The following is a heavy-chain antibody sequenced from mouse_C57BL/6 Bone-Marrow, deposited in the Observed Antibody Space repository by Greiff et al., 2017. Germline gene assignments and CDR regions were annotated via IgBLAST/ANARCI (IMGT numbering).Heavy chain of an antibody. D-gene: IGHD1-1*01. CDR2: IYPRVGST. V-gene: IGHV1-85*01. J-gene: IGHJ3*01. Sequence: SGPELVKPGASVKLSCKASGYTFPSYDINWVKQRPGQGLEWIGWIYPRVGSTKYNEKSKGKATLTVDPSSSTAYMELPTLTSEDSAVYFCARRGYYGSSPWFAYWGQGTLVTVSA. CDR3: ARRGYYGSSPWFAY. CDR1: GYTFPSYD.